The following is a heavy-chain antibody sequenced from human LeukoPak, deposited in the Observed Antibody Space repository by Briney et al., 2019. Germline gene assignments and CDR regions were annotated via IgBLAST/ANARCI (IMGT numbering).Heavy chain of an antibody. CDR1: GYTFTSYG. Sequence: ASVKVSCKASGYTFTSYGISWVRQAPGQGLEWMGWISAYNGNTNYAQKLQGRVTMTTDTSTSTAYMELRSLRSDDTAVYHCARALSIAAAGSAEYFQHWGQGTLVTVSS. V-gene: IGHV1-18*01. CDR2: ISAYNGNT. D-gene: IGHD6-13*01. CDR3: ARALSIAAAGSAEYFQH. J-gene: IGHJ1*01.